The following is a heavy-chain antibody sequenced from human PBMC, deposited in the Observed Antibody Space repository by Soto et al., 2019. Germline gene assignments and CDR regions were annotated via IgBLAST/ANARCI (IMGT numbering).Heavy chain of an antibody. CDR2: LTDSGVDT. CDR3: ARVVRNYYDSGSYSHFDY. V-gene: IGHV3-23*01. D-gene: IGHD3-10*01. J-gene: IGHJ4*02. Sequence: EVQLLESGGGLVQPGGSLRLSCAASGFTFGTYAMTWVRQSPGKGLEWVSSLTDSGVDTFYTDSVRGRFTISRDNSKNTLHLPMNSLRDEDTAIYFCARVVRNYYDSGSYSHFDYWGQGTLVTVSS. CDR1: GFTFGTYA.